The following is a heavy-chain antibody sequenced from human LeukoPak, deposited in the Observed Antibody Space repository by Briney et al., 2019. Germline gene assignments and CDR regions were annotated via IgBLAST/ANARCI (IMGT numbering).Heavy chain of an antibody. Sequence: SETLSLTCTVSGGSISSYYWSWIRQPPGKGLEWIGYIYYSGSTNYNPSLKSRVTISVDTSKNQFSLKLSSVTAADTAVYYCARGQRDGYNLGDFDYWGQGTLVTVSS. CDR2: IYYSGST. D-gene: IGHD5-24*01. J-gene: IGHJ4*02. CDR3: ARGQRDGYNLGDFDY. CDR1: GGSISSYY. V-gene: IGHV4-59*01.